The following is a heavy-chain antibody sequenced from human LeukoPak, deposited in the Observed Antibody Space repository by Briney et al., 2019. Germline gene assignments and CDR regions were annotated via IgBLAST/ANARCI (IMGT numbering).Heavy chain of an antibody. J-gene: IGHJ4*02. CDR1: GFTFSSYA. CDR3: AKLNSGGSGYSCAFDY. D-gene: IGHD2-15*01. Sequence: GGSLRLSCAASGFTFSSYAMSWVRQAPGKGLEWVSAISGSGGSTYYADSVKGRFTISRDNSKNTLYLQMNSLRAEDTAVYYCAKLNSGGSGYSCAFDYWGQGTLVTVSS. V-gene: IGHV3-23*01. CDR2: ISGSGGST.